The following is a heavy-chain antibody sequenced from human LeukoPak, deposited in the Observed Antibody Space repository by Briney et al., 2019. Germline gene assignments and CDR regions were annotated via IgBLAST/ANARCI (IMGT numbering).Heavy chain of an antibody. V-gene: IGHV3-23*01. J-gene: IGHJ4*02. D-gene: IGHD6-13*01. Sequence: GGSLRLSCAASGFTFSHYAMSWVRQAPGKGLEWVSSIGSNAGNTFYADSVKGRFTISRDNSKNTLYLQMNSLSVGDTAVYYCVKSSGWYSSSWYLTDWGQGTLVSVSS. CDR1: GFTFSHYA. CDR3: VKSSGWYSSSWYLTD. CDR2: IGSNAGNT.